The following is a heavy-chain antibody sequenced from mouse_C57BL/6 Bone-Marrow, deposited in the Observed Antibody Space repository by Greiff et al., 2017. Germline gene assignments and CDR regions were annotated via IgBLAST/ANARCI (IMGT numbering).Heavy chain of an antibody. D-gene: IGHD3-2*02. CDR3: ATRDSSGYRFAY. J-gene: IGHJ3*01. CDR2: ILPGSGST. Sequence: QVQLQQSGAELMKPGASVKLSCKATGYTFTGYWIEWVKQRPGHGLEWIGEILPGSGSTNYNEKFKGKATFTADTSSNTAYMQLSSLTTEDSAIYYCATRDSSGYRFAYWGQGTLVTVSA. V-gene: IGHV1-9*01. CDR1: GYTFTGYW.